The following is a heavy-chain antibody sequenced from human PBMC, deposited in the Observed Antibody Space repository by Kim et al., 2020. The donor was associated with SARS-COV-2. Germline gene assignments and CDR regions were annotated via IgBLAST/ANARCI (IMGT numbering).Heavy chain of an antibody. J-gene: IGHJ6*02. CDR3: ATSRGVPAAIVAWAGDGMDV. Sequence: GESLKISCKGSGYSFTSYWIGWVRQMPGKGLEWMGIIYPGDSDTRYSPSFQGQVTISADKSISTAYLQWSSLKASDTAMYYCATSRGVPAAIVAWAGDGMDVWGQGTTVTVSS. V-gene: IGHV5-51*01. CDR2: IYPGDSDT. CDR1: GYSFTSYW. D-gene: IGHD2-2*01.